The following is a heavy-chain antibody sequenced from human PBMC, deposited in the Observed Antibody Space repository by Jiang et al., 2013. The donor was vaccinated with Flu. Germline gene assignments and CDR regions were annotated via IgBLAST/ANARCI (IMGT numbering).Heavy chain of an antibody. J-gene: IGHJ4*02. D-gene: IGHD5-12*01. CDR1: GGSISSSSYY. V-gene: IGHV4-39*07. CDR3: ARDLADSGYDWWGRPGVSQYYFDY. Sequence: VLLKPSETLSLTCTVSGGSISSSSYYWGWIRQPPGKGLEWIGSIYYSGSTYYNPSLKSRVTISVDTSKNQFSLKLSSVTAADTAVYYCARDLADSGYDWWGRPGVSQYYFDYWGQGTLVTVSS. CDR2: IYYSGST.